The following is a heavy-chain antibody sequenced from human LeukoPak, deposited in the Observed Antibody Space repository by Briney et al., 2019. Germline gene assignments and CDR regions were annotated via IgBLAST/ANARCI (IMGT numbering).Heavy chain of an antibody. V-gene: IGHV1-2*02. J-gene: IGHJ4*02. CDR3: ARALPYAAQGIY. CDR1: GYTFTDSY. CDR2: INPNSGGT. Sequence: ASVKVSCKASGYTFTDSYIHWVRHPPGQGLECRGFINPNSGGTDYAQKFQGRVTMTGDTSIYTAYMKMSSLRSDDTAVYYCARALPYAAQGIYWGQGTLVTV. D-gene: IGHD2-2*01.